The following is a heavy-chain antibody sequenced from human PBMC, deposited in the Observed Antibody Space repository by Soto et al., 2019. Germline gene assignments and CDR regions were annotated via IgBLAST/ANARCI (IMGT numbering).Heavy chain of an antibody. CDR2: IWYDGSNK. CDR3: ARDFYYGSSADP. D-gene: IGHD3-22*01. J-gene: IGHJ5*02. CDR1: GFTFSSYG. Sequence: QVQLVESGGAVVQPGRSLRLSCAASGFTFSSYGMHWVRQAPGKGLEWMAVIWYDGSNKYYADSVKGRLTIWRDNSKNSLYLQLNSLRAEDTAVYYCARDFYYGSSADPWGQETLDTVSS. V-gene: IGHV3-33*01.